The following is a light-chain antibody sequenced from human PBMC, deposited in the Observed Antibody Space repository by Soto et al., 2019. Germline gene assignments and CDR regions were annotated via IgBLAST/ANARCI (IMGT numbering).Light chain of an antibody. V-gene: IGKV3-11*01. CDR3: QQRSNWPPGST. Sequence: EIVLTQSPATLFLSPGDRATLSCRASQSVSSYLAWYQQKPGQAPRLLIYDASSRATGIPARFSGSGSGTDFTLTISSLEPEDFAVYYCQQRSNWPPGSTFGPGTKVDIK. J-gene: IGKJ3*01. CDR2: DAS. CDR1: QSVSSY.